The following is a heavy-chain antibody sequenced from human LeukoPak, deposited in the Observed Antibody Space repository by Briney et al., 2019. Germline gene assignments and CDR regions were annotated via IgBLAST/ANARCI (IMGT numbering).Heavy chain of an antibody. CDR2: ISGSGGST. CDR3: AIRGYSYGRYYYYYMDV. J-gene: IGHJ6*03. CDR1: GFTFSSYA. V-gene: IGHV3-23*01. Sequence: PGGSLRLSCAASGFTFSSYAMSWVRQAPGKGLEWVSAISGSGGSTYYADSVKGRFTISRDNSKNTLYLQMNSLRAEDTAVYYCAIRGYSYGRYYYYYMDVWGKGTTVTVSS. D-gene: IGHD5-18*01.